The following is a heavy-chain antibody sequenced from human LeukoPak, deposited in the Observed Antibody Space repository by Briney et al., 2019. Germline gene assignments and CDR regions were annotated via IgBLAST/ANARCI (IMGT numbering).Heavy chain of an antibody. CDR3: ARDGVGYCSSTSCPPPLNWFDP. CDR1: GGTFSSYA. CDR2: IIPIFGTA. Sequence: ASVKVSCKASGGTFSSYAISWVRQAPGQGLEWMGGIIPIFGTANYAQKFQGRVTITTDESTSTAYMELSSLRSEDTAVYYCARDGVGYCSSTSCPPPLNWFDPWGQGTLVTVSS. D-gene: IGHD2-2*01. J-gene: IGHJ5*02. V-gene: IGHV1-69*05.